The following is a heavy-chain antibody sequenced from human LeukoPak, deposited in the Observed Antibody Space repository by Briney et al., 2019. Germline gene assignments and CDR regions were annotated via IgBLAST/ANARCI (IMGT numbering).Heavy chain of an antibody. D-gene: IGHD4-17*01. CDR3: ARDPSTVTTSDAFDI. CDR2: IIPIFGTA. J-gene: IGHJ3*02. Sequence: SVKVSCKASGGTFSSYAISWVRQAPGQGLEWMGGIIPIFGTANYAQKFQGRVTITADESTSTAYMELSSLRSEDTAVYYCARDPSTVTTSDAFDIWGQGTTVTVSS. V-gene: IGHV1-69*13. CDR1: GGTFSSYA.